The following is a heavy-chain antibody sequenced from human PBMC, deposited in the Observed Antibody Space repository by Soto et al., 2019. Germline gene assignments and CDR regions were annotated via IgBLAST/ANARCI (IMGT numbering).Heavy chain of an antibody. CDR1: GYTFTGYY. CDR2: INPNSGGT. J-gene: IGHJ4*02. CDR3: ARDQRGVVTEFDY. V-gene: IGHV1-2*04. Sequence: ASVKVSCKASGYTFTGYYMHWVRQAPGQGLEWMGWINPNSGGTNYAQKFQGWVTMTRDTSISTAYMELSRLRSDDTAVYYCARDQRGVVTEFDYWGQGTLVPVSS. D-gene: IGHD2-15*01.